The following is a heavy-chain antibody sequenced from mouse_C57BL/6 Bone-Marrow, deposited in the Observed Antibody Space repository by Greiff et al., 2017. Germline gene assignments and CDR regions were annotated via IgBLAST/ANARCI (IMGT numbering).Heavy chain of an antibody. Sequence: EVHLVESGGGLVKPGGSLKLSCAASGFTFSDYGMHWVRQAPEKGLEWVAYISSGSSTIYYADKVKGRFTISRDNAKNTLFMQMTSLRSEGTAMYYCARPDYYGRSYGFAYWGQGTLVTVSA. CDR1: GFTFSDYG. J-gene: IGHJ3*01. V-gene: IGHV5-17*01. CDR3: ARPDYYGRSYGFAY. D-gene: IGHD1-1*01. CDR2: ISSGSSTI.